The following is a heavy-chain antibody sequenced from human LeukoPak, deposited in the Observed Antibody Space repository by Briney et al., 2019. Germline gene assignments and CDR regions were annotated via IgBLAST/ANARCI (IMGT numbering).Heavy chain of an antibody. J-gene: IGHJ5*02. D-gene: IGHD5-24*01. CDR1: GGSISSYY. CDR3: XXXXXLQFXXYWXDP. Sequence: TSETLSLTCTVSGGSISSYYWSWIRQPPGKGLEWIGYIYYSGSTNYNPSLKSRVTISVGTSKNHFSLKLSSFTAADKAVYYCXXXXXLQFXXYWXDPWGQXTLVTVSS. CDR2: IYYSGST. V-gene: IGHV4-59*08.